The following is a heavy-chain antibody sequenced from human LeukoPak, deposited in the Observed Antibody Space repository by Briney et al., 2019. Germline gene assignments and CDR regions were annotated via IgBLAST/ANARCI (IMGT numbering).Heavy chain of an antibody. V-gene: IGHV4-59*03. CDR2: IHYSGSS. D-gene: IGHD2-8*01. CDR1: GDSISSFY. J-gene: IGHJ5*01. Sequence: SETLSLTCTVSGDSISSFYWNWIRQSPGKGLEWIGNIHYSGSSVYNPSLKSRGTISIDTSRKQFFLKLNSVTAADTAVYFCALAPNSNWFDFWGPGTLVTVSS. CDR3: ALAPNSNWFDF.